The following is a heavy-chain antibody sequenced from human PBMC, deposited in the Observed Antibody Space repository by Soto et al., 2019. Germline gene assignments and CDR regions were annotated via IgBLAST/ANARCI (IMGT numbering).Heavy chain of an antibody. CDR1: GGTFSRYT. V-gene: IGHV1-69*02. J-gene: IGHJ5*02. D-gene: IGHD3-10*01. CDR2: IIPIAAIA. Sequence: SVKVSCKASGGTFSRYTINWVRQAPGQGLEWMGRIIPIAAIANYTQKFHGRVTITVDKSSTTAYMELSSLRSDDTAVYYCARGSTIVRGAPSWFDPWGQGTLVTVSS. CDR3: ARGSTIVRGAPSWFDP.